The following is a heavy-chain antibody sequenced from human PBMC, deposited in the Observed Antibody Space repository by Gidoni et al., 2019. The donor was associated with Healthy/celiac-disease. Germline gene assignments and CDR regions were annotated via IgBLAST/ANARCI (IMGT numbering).Heavy chain of an antibody. J-gene: IGHJ4*02. CDR1: GGSISSSSYY. CDR3: ARQPGYCSGGSCPYYFDY. V-gene: IGHV4-39*01. Sequence: QLQLQESGPGLVKPSETLSLTCTVSGGSISSSSYYWGWIRQPPGKGLEWIGSIYYSGSTYYNPSLKGRVTISVDTSKNQFSLKLSSVTAADTAVYYCARQPGYCSGGSCPYYFDYWGQGTLVTVSS. D-gene: IGHD2-15*01. CDR2: IYYSGST.